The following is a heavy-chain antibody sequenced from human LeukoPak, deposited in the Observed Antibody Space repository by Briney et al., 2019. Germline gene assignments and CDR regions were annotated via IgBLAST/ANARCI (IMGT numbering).Heavy chain of an antibody. CDR1: VYTLTELS. V-gene: IGHV1-24*01. CDR2: FDPEDGET. Sequence: ASVKVSCKVSVYTLTELSMHWVRQAPGKGLEWMGGFDPEDGETIYAQKFQGRVTMTEGTSTDTAYMELSSLRSEDTAVYYCATGPLLRELKRGYAFDIWGQGTMVTVSS. CDR3: ATGPLLRELKRGYAFDI. J-gene: IGHJ3*02. D-gene: IGHD1-26*01.